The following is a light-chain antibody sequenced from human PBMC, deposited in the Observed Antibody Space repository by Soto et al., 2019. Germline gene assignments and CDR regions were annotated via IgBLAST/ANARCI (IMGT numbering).Light chain of an antibody. CDR2: GVN. V-gene: IGLV2-14*01. J-gene: IGLJ3*02. CDR3: SSYTSSSTLWV. CDR1: SSDIGGYNY. Sequence: QSALTQPASVSGSPGQSITISCTGTSSDIGGYNYVSWYQQHPGKAPKLMIYGVNNRPSGVSNRFSGSKSGNTASLTISGLQAEDEADYYCSSYTSSSTLWVFGGGTKLTVL.